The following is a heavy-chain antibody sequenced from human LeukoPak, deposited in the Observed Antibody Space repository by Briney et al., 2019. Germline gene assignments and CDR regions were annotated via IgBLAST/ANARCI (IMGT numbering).Heavy chain of an antibody. J-gene: IGHJ4*02. CDR3: ARVGGSYYGAHFDY. V-gene: IGHV4-59*01. CDR2: IYYSGST. Sequence: LRLSCAASGFTFSDYYMSWIRQPPGKGLEWIGYIYYSGSTNYNPSLKSRVTISVDTSKNQFSLKLSSVTAADTAVYYCARVGGSYYGAHFDYWGQGTLVTVSS. CDR1: GFTFSDYY. D-gene: IGHD1-26*01.